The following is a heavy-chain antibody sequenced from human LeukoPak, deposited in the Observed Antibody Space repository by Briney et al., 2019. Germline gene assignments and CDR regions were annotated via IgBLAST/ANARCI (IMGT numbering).Heavy chain of an antibody. CDR3: ARRGPEQWLDHYYLDY. J-gene: IGHJ4*02. CDR1: GGPISSYY. V-gene: IGHV4-59*08. D-gene: IGHD6-19*01. Sequence: PSGTLSLTCTVSGGPISSYYWSWTRQPPGKGLEWIGYIYYSGSTNYNPSLKSRVTISVDTSKNQFSLKLSSVTAADTAVYYCARRGPEQWLDHYYLDYWGQGTLVTVSS. CDR2: IYYSGST.